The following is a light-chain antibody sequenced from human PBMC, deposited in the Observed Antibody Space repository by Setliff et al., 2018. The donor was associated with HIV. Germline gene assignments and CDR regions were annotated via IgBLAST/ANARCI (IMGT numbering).Light chain of an antibody. CDR1: SSDVGGYNY. Sequence: QSALTQPRSVSGSPGQSVTISSTGTSSDVGGYNYVSWYQHLPGKAPKLMIYDVTKRPSGVPGRFSGSKSGNTASLTISGLQSEDEADYYCCSYAGSYTSLYVFGTGTKVTVL. V-gene: IGLV2-11*01. CDR3: CSYAGSYTSLYV. CDR2: DVT. J-gene: IGLJ1*01.